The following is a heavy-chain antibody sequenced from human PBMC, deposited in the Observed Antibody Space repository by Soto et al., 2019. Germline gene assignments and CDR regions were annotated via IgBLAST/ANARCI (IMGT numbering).Heavy chain of an antibody. CDR2: IIPILGIT. D-gene: IGHD1-26*01. CDR3: AKDVGRGDDYYYYGMDV. Sequence: QVQLVQSGAEVKKPGSSVKVSCKASGGTFSSHTINWVRQAPGQGLEWMGRIIPILGITNYAQRFQGRVTIIADKFTSTASMELSSLRAEDTAVYYCAKDVGRGDDYYYYGMDVWGQGTTVTVSS. CDR1: GGTFSSHT. V-gene: IGHV1-69*08. J-gene: IGHJ6*02.